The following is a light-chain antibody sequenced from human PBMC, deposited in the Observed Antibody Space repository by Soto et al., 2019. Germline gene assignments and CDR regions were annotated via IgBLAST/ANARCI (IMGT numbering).Light chain of an antibody. J-gene: IGLJ1*01. CDR2: GNN. CDR1: SSNIGAGYD. V-gene: IGLV1-40*01. CDR3: QSHDSSLSGSV. Sequence: QSVLTQPDSVSGAPGQRVTIAFTGSSSNIGAGYDIHWYQQLPGTAPKLLIYGNNNRPSGVPDRFSGSKSGTSASLAITGLQAEDEADYYCQSHDSSLSGSVFGTGTKVTVL.